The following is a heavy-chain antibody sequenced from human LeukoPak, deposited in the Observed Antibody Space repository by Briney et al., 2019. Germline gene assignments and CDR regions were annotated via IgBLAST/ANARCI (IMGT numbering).Heavy chain of an antibody. CDR3: AKNGKDMVSYYYYYMDV. D-gene: IGHD5-18*01. V-gene: IGHV3-48*03. J-gene: IGHJ6*03. CDR2: FSSSDSTI. Sequence: GGSLRLSCAASGFTFSSYEMHWVRQAPGKGLEWVSYFSSSDSTIYYADSVKGRFTISRDNAKNSLYLQMNSLRAEDTAVYYCAKNGKDMVSYYYYYMDVWGKGTTVTISS. CDR1: GFTFSSYE.